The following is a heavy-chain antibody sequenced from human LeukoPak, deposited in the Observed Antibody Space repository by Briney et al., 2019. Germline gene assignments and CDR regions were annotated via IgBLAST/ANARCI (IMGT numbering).Heavy chain of an antibody. D-gene: IGHD3-3*01. CDR1: GFTFSSYG. V-gene: IGHV3-30*02. Sequence: PGGSLRLSCAASGFTFSSYGMHRVRQAPGKGLEWVAFIRYDGSNKYYADSVKGRFTISRDNSKSTLYLQMNSLRAEDTAVYYCAKDHDDFWSGYYGNYFDYWGQGTLVTVSS. J-gene: IGHJ4*02. CDR3: AKDHDDFWSGYYGNYFDY. CDR2: IRYDGSNK.